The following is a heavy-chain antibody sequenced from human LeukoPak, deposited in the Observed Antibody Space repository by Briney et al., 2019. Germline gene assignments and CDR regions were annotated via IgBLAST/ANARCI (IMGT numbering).Heavy chain of an antibody. D-gene: IGHD3-10*01. Sequence: ASVKVSCKASGGTFSSYAINWVRQAPGQGLEWMGGIIPIFGTANYAQKFQGSVTITADESTSTAYMELSSLRSEDTAVYYCARRLLWFGEAGWFDPWGQGTLVTVSS. CDR3: ARRLLWFGEAGWFDP. V-gene: IGHV1-69*13. CDR2: IIPIFGTA. J-gene: IGHJ5*02. CDR1: GGTFSSYA.